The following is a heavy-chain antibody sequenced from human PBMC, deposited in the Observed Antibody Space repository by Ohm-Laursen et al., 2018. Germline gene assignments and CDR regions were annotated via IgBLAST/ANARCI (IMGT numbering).Heavy chain of an antibody. CDR3: VLYSSFSVS. J-gene: IGHJ5*02. Sequence: SDTLSLTWAVSGGSTSSGGYYWSWIRQPPGKGLEWIGYIYYNGNPRYNPSLESRVTISVDPSKNQFSLKLNSVTAADTALYYCVLYSSFSVSWGQGTLVTVSS. V-gene: IGHV4-61*08. CDR1: GGSTSSGGYY. CDR2: IYYNGNP. D-gene: IGHD6-6*01.